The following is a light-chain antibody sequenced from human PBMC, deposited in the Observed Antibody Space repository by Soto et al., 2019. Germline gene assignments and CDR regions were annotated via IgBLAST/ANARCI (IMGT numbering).Light chain of an antibody. CDR3: SSYTISTTLV. CDR1: SSDVGGYNY. J-gene: IGLJ1*01. CDR2: EVS. Sequence: QSVLPQPASVSGSPGQSITISCTGTSSDVGGYNYVSWYQQHPGKAPKLMIYEVSNRPSGVSTRFSGSKSGNTASLTISGLQAEDEADYYCSSYTISTTLVFGTGTKVTVL. V-gene: IGLV2-14*01.